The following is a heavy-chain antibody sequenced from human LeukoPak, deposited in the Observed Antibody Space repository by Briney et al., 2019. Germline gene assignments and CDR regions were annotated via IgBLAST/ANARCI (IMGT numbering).Heavy chain of an antibody. J-gene: IGHJ4*02. Sequence: PSETLSLTCAVHGGPFSGYSWNWIRQPPGMGLEWIGEVNHSGSTNYNPSLKSRVTISVDTAKNQSSLKLSSVTAADTSVYYCARGGYSGYRSRFDYWGQGTLVTVSS. CDR1: GGPFSGYS. D-gene: IGHD5-12*01. V-gene: IGHV4-34*01. CDR3: ARGGYSGYRSRFDY. CDR2: VNHSGST.